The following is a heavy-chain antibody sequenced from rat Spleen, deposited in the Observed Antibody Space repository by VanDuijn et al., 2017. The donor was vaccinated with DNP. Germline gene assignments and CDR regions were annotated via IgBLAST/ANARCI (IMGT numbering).Heavy chain of an antibody. CDR3: VTRGMYGGYDH. V-gene: IGHV5S10*01. CDR2: IIYYGSHT. CDR1: GFTFSDSA. J-gene: IGHJ2*01. Sequence: EVQLVESGGGVVQPGNSLKLSCAASGFTFSDSAMAWVRQSPKKGLEWVATIIYYGSHTFYRDSVQGRFTISRDNAKTTLYLQMDSLRSDDTATYYCVTRGMYGGYDHWGQGVMVTVSS. D-gene: IGHD1-11*01.